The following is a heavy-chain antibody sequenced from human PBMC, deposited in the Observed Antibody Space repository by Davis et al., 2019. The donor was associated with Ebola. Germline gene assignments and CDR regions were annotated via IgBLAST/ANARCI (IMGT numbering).Heavy chain of an antibody. Sequence: MPSETLSLTCTVSGGSISSYYWSWIRQPPGKGLEWIGYIYYSGSTNYNPSLKSRVTISVDTSKNQFSLKLSSVTAADTAVYYCARGSEIYYYYGMDVWGQGTTVTVSS. CDR2: IYYSGST. J-gene: IGHJ6*02. CDR1: GGSISSYY. CDR3: ARGSEIYYYYGMDV. V-gene: IGHV4-59*01.